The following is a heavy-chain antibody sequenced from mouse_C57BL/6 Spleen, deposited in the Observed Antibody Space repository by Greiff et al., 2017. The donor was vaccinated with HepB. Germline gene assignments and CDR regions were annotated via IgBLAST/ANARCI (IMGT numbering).Heavy chain of an antibody. Sequence: VQLQQPGAELVMPEASVKLSCKASGYTFTSYWMHWVKQRPGQGLEWIGEIDPSDSYTNYNQKFKGKSTLTVDKSSSTAYMQLSSLTSEDSAVYYCARWIDYDGEAWFAYWGQGTLVTVSA. CDR3: ARWIDYDGEAWFAY. D-gene: IGHD2-4*01. CDR2: IDPSDSYT. V-gene: IGHV1-69*01. CDR1: GYTFTSYW. J-gene: IGHJ3*01.